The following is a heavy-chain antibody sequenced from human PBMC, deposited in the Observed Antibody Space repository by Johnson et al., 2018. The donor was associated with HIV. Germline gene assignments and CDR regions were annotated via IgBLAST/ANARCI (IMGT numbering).Heavy chain of an antibody. CDR3: AKDMPYSSDWSDAFDV. J-gene: IGHJ3*01. CDR1: GFTVSSNY. V-gene: IGHV3-66*01. D-gene: IGHD6-19*01. CDR2: IYSGGTT. Sequence: VQLVESGGGLVQPGGSLRLSCAASGFTVSSNYMSWVRQAPGQGLEWVSVIYSGGTTYYADSVKGRFTISRDNAKNTLYLQMNSLSAEDTAIYYCAKDMPYSSDWSDAFDVWGQGTMVIVSS.